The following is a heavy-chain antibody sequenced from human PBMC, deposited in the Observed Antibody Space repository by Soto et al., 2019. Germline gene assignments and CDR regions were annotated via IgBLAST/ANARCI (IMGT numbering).Heavy chain of an antibody. D-gene: IGHD3-9*01. CDR1: GFTFSDSY. J-gene: IGHJ4*02. V-gene: IGHV3-11*01. Sequence: GGPLRLSCAAYGFTFSDSYMSWIRQAPGKELEWVSYISSSGSTIYYAGPVKGRFTISRDNAKNSLYLQMNSLRAEDTAVYYCARDKSDDILTGYYRGPPDYWGQGTQGTGSS. CDR2: ISSSGSTI. CDR3: ARDKSDDILTGYYRGPPDY.